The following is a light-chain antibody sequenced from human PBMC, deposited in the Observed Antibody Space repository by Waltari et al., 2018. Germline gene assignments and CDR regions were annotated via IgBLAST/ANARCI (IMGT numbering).Light chain of an antibody. V-gene: IGLV2-8*01. CDR1: SNDVGGYNY. CDR3: SSYAGSNNYVL. CDR2: EVN. Sequence: QSALTQPPSASGSPGQSVTIPCTGTSNDVGGYNYVSWYQQHPGKAPKLMIYEVNNRPSGVPDRFSGSKSGNTASLTVSGLQAEDEADYYCSSYAGSNNYVLFGGGTKLTVL. J-gene: IGLJ2*01.